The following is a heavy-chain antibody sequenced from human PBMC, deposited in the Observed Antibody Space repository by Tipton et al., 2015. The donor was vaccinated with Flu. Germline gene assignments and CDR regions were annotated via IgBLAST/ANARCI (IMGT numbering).Heavy chain of an antibody. J-gene: IGHJ6*02. CDR1: GFTFDDYA. D-gene: IGHD1-26*01. CDR3: AKDKWASISNGMDV. Sequence: SLRLSCAASGFTFDDYAMHWVRQAPGKGLEWVSGISWNSGSRGYADSVKGRFTISRDNAKNSLYLQMNSLRAEDTAMYYCAKDKWASISNGMDVWGQGPTVTVSS. V-gene: IGHV3-9*01. CDR2: ISWNSGSR.